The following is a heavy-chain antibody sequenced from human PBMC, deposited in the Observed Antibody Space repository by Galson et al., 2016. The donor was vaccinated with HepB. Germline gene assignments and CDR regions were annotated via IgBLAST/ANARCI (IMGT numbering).Heavy chain of an antibody. V-gene: IGHV3-33*03. CDR2: IWFDGSKM. CDR3: AILGNRASSRCLQFDY. D-gene: IGHD2-2*01. CDR1: GFTFNNYA. Sequence: SLRLSCAASGFTFNNYAMHWVRQAPGKGLEWVAIIWFDGSKMYYADSVKGRFTISRDNSKNTMYLQMNALRADDTAVYYCAILGNRASSRCLQFDYWGQGTLVTVSS. J-gene: IGHJ4*02.